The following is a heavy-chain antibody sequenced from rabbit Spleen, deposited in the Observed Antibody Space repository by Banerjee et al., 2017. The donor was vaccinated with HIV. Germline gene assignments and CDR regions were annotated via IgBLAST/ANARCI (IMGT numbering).Heavy chain of an antibody. Sequence: QSLEESGGDLVKPGASLTLTCTASGFSFSSSYYMCWVRQAPGKGLEWIACIYAGNSGSTYYASWAKGRFTISKTSSTTVTLQMTSLTPADTATYFCARFYAGYGDFGYAAMWGPGTLVTVS. V-gene: IGHV1S40*01. D-gene: IGHD7-1*01. CDR1: GFSFSSSYY. J-gene: IGHJ4*01. CDR2: IYAGNSGST. CDR3: ARFYAGYGDFGYAAM.